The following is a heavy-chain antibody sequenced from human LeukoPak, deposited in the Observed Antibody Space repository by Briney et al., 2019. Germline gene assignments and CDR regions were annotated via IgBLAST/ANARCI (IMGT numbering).Heavy chain of an antibody. V-gene: IGHV1-2*02. D-gene: IGHD3-22*01. CDR2: INPNSGGT. CDR1: GYTFTGYY. Sequence: ASVKVSCEASGYTFTGYYMHWVRQAPGQGLEWMGWINPNSGGTNYAQKFQGRVTMTRDTSISTAYMELSRLRSDDTAVYYCAREDLYYYDSSGSEYFQHWGQGTLVTVSS. J-gene: IGHJ1*01. CDR3: AREDLYYYDSSGSEYFQH.